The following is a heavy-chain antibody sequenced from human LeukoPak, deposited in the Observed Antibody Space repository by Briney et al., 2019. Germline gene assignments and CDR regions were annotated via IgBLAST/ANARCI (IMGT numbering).Heavy chain of an antibody. D-gene: IGHD3-9*01. CDR1: GYTFSGYY. Sequence: ASVKVSCKASGYTFSGYYMHWVRQAPGQGLEWMGWINPSSGGTYYAQKFQGRVTMTRDTSISTAYMELSRLRSVDTAVFYCARVAHNYDLLTGYYPYLDYFDFWGQGTLVTVSS. CDR2: INPSSGGT. V-gene: IGHV1-2*02. CDR3: ARVAHNYDLLTGYYPYLDYFDF. J-gene: IGHJ4*02.